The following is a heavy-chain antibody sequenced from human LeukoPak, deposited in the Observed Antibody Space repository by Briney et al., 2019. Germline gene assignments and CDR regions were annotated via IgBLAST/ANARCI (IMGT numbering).Heavy chain of an antibody. CDR2: IQYDGSNK. V-gene: IGHV3-30*02. CDR3: AVIAMAGSFDH. D-gene: IGHD6-19*01. J-gene: IGHJ4*02. Sequence: VAFIQYDGSNKYYADSVKGRFTISRDNSKNTLYLQMHSLRAEDTAVYYCAVIAMAGSFDHWGQGTLVTVSS.